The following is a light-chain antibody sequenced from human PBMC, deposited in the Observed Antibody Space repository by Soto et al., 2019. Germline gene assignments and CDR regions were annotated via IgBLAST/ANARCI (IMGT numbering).Light chain of an antibody. J-gene: IGLJ3*02. CDR1: SSDVGGYNY. CDR2: EVN. CDR3: TSFTTTNTWV. V-gene: IGLV2-8*01. Sequence: QSALTQPPSASGSPGQSVAISCTGTSSDVGGYNYVSWYQQHPGKAPKLMIYEVNKRPSGVPDRFSGSKSGNTASLTISGLQPEDEADYYCTSFTTTNTWVFGGGTKLTVL.